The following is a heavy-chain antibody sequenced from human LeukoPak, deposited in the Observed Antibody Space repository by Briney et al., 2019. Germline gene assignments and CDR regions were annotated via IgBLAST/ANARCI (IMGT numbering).Heavy chain of an antibody. J-gene: IGHJ4*02. D-gene: IGHD6-25*01. V-gene: IGHV3-30*04. CDR1: GFAFSTYA. CDR2: ISYGGGVK. CDR3: ASDKIQAAPDYLDH. Sequence: GGSLRLSCVASGFAFSTYAMHWVRQPPGKELERVAVISYGGGVKYYADSVKGRFTISRDSSSNTLYLQMNSLRSEDTAVYYCASDKIQAAPDYLDHWGQGTLVTVSS.